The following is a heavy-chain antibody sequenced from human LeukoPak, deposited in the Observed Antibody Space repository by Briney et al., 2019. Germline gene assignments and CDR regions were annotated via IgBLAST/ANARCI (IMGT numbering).Heavy chain of an antibody. CDR1: GESFSGYD. Sequence: SETLSLTCAVYGESFSGYDWSWIRQPPGKGLEWIGEINHSGSTNYNPSLKSRVTISVDTSKNQFSLKLSSVTAADTAVYYCARGGYCSSTSCYRSYYYGMDVWGQGTTVTVSS. D-gene: IGHD2-2*02. CDR3: ARGGYCSSTSCYRSYYYGMDV. CDR2: INHSGST. J-gene: IGHJ6*02. V-gene: IGHV4-34*01.